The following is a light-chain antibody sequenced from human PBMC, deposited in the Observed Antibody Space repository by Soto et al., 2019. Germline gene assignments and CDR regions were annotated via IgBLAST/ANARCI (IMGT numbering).Light chain of an antibody. V-gene: IGKV3-20*01. Sequence: EIVLTQSPGTLSLSPGERATLSCRVSQSISSTYLAWYQQKPGQAPRLLIYGASSRATGVPDRISGSGSGTYFTLTISRLEPEDFAVYYCHQYGGSPPYTFGQGTKLEI. CDR2: GAS. J-gene: IGKJ2*01. CDR1: QSISSTY. CDR3: HQYGGSPPYT.